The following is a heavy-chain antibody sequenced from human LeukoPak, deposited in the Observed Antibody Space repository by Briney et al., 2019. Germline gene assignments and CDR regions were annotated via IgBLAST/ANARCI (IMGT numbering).Heavy chain of an antibody. D-gene: IGHD5-24*01. CDR2: IYYSGST. CDR3: ARVDKRWLQFVFDP. J-gene: IGHJ5*02. Sequence: KPSETLSLTCAVYGGSFSGYYWSWIRQPPGKGLEWIGYIYYSGSTNYNPSLKSRVTISVDTSKYQCSLKLSSVTAADTAVYYCARVDKRWLQFVFDPWGQGTLVTVSS. CDR1: GGSFSGYY. V-gene: IGHV4-59*01.